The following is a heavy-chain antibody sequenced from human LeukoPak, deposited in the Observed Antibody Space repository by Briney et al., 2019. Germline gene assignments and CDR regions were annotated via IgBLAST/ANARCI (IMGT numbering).Heavy chain of an antibody. D-gene: IGHD3-22*01. CDR1: GFTFSSYA. Sequence: GGSLRLSCAASGFTFSSYAMNWVRQAPGKGLEWVSLISGSGGNTYYADSVKGRFTISRDNSKNTLYLQMNSLRAEDTALYSCFGGSGYNSDYWGQGTLVTVSP. V-gene: IGHV3-23*01. J-gene: IGHJ4*02. CDR3: FGGSGYNSDY. CDR2: ISGSGGNT.